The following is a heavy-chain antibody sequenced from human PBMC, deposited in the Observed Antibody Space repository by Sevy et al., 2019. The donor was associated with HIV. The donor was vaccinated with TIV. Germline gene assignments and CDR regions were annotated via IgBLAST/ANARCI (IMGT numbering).Heavy chain of an antibody. Sequence: SETLSLTCAVYGGSFSGYYWSWIRQPPGKGLEWIGEINHSGSTNYNPSLKSRVTISVDTSKNQFSLKLSSVTAADTAVYYCARGRGQWLVIVRAFDIWGQGTMVTVSS. D-gene: IGHD6-19*01. CDR2: INHSGST. V-gene: IGHV4-34*01. CDR3: ARGRGQWLVIVRAFDI. J-gene: IGHJ3*02. CDR1: GGSFSGYY.